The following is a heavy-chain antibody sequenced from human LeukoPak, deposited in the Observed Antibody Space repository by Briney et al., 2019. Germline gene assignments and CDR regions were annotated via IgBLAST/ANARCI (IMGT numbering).Heavy chain of an antibody. D-gene: IGHD5-24*01. Sequence: GGSLRLSCAASGFSFSTYWMSWVRQAPGKGLEWVSAFSGSGGDTYYADSVKGRFTISRDNSKNTLYLQMNSLRAEDTAVYYCAKSGYNRFDYWGQGTLVTVSS. J-gene: IGHJ4*02. CDR1: GFSFSTYW. CDR2: FSGSGGDT. V-gene: IGHV3-23*01. CDR3: AKSGYNRFDY.